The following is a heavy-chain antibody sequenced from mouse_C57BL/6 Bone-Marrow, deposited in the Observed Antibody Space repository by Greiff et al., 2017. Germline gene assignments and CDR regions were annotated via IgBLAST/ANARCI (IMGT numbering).Heavy chain of an antibody. J-gene: IGHJ1*03. CDR2: INPNNGGT. CDR1: GYTFTDYY. Sequence: EVQLQQSGPELVKPGASVKISCKASGYTFTDYYMNWVKQSHGKSLEWIGDINPNNGGTSYNQKFKGKATLTVDKSSSTAYMELLSLTSEDSAVYYCARIYYDYDEWYFDVWGTGTTVTVSS. CDR3: ARIYYDYDEWYFDV. V-gene: IGHV1-26*01. D-gene: IGHD2-4*01.